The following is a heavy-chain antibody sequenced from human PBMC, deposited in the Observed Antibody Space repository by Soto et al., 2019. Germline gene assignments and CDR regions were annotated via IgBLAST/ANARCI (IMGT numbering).Heavy chain of an antibody. CDR3: ASPVDCSTGSRIR. D-gene: IGHD2-21*01. CDR2: IRSSSNRI. V-gene: IGHV3-48*01. CDR1: GFTFSSYS. Sequence: EVQLVESGGGLVQPGGSLRLSCAASGFTFSSYSMNWVRQAPGKGLEWVSYIRSSSNRIYYADSVKGRFTISRDNAKNSLHLQMNSLRAEDTAVYYCASPVDCSTGSRIRCGHGTLVTVSS. J-gene: IGHJ4*01.